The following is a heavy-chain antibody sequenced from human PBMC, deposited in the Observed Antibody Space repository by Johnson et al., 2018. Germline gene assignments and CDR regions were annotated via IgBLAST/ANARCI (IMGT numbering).Heavy chain of an antibody. V-gene: IGHV3-33*01. CDR2: IWYDGTNE. CDR3: ARDGNWHFDL. Sequence: QVQLGQSGGGVVQPGRSLRLSCVASGFTFRSYGLHWVRQAPGKGLEWVTSIWYDGTNENYVDSVKGRFPISRDNSKNTLFLQMNSLRFEDTAVFSCARDGNWHFDLWGRGTLVTVSS. CDR1: GFTFRSYG. J-gene: IGHJ2*01.